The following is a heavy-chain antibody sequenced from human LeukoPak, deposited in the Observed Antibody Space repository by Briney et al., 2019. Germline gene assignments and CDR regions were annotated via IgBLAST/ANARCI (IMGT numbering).Heavy chain of an antibody. CDR2: ISYDGSNK. D-gene: IGHD3-22*01. CDR1: GFTFSSYA. Sequence: GGSLRLSCAASGFTFSSYAMHWVRQAPGKGLEWVAVISYDGSNKYYADSVKGRFTISRDNSKNTLYLQMNSLRAEDTAVYYCARDTKIRLVTMIVVVITTFYYYYYYMDVWGKGTTVTVSS. J-gene: IGHJ6*03. V-gene: IGHV3-30-3*01. CDR3: ARDTKIRLVTMIVVVITTFYYYYYYMDV.